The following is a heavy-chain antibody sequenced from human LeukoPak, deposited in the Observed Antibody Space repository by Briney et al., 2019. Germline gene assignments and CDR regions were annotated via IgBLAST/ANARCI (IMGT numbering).Heavy chain of an antibody. V-gene: IGHV3-48*02. J-gene: IGHJ4*02. Sequence: GGSLRLSCAASGFTFSSYAMSWVRQAPGKGLEWVSYISSSSSTIYYADSVKGRFTISRDNGKNSLYLQMNSLRDEDTAVYYCASLRFYGDYADYWGQGTLVTVSS. CDR3: ASLRFYGDYADY. CDR2: ISSSSSTI. CDR1: GFTFSSYA. D-gene: IGHD4-17*01.